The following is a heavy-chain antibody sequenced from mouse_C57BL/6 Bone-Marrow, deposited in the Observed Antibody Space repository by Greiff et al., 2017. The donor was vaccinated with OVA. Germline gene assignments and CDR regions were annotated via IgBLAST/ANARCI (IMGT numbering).Heavy chain of an antibody. D-gene: IGHD2-3*01. Sequence: VQLKESGPELVKPGASVKISCKASGYAFSSSWMNWVKQRPGKGLEWIGRIYPGDGDPNYNGKFKGKATLTADKSSSTAYMQLSSLTSDDSAVYFCARHEDGYYASYFDYWCQGTTLTVSS. CDR2: IYPGDGDP. CDR3: ARHEDGYYASYFDY. J-gene: IGHJ2*01. CDR1: GYAFSSSW. V-gene: IGHV1-82*01.